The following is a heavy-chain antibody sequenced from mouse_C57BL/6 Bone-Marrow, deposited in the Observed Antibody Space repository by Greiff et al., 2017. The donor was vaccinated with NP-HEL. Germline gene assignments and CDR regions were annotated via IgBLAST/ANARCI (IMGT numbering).Heavy chain of an antibody. CDR1: GYTFTSYW. CDR3: ARGPYYYGSRIYYAMDY. D-gene: IGHD1-1*01. J-gene: IGHJ4*01. Sequence: VQLQQPGAELVMPGASVKLSCKASGYTFTSYWMHWVKQRPGQGLEWIGEIDPSDSYTNYNQKFKGKSTLTVDTSSSTAYMQLSSLTSEDSAVYYCARGPYYYGSRIYYAMDYWGQGTSVTVSS. CDR2: IDPSDSYT. V-gene: IGHV1-69*01.